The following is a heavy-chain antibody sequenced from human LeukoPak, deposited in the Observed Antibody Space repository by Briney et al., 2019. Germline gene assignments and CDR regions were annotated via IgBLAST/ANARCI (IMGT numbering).Heavy chain of an antibody. D-gene: IGHD6-6*01. Sequence: GASVTVSRKASGGTFSSYAISWVRQAPGQGLEWMGGIIPIFGTANYAQKFQGRVTITADESTSTAYMELSSLRSEDTAVYHCARESSSSPPDYWGQGTLVTVSS. CDR1: GGTFSSYA. CDR3: ARESSSSPPDY. CDR2: IIPIFGTA. J-gene: IGHJ4*02. V-gene: IGHV1-69*13.